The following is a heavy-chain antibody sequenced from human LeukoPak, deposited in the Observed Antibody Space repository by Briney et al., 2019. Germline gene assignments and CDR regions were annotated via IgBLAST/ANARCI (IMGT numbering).Heavy chain of an antibody. Sequence: PGGSLRLSCAASGFTFSTYTMYWVRQAPGKGLEWVSGISNSGVNTFYADSVKGRFTISRDNSKDTLYLQMNSLRAEDTAVYYCARVRREVATIGFDYWGQGTLVTVSS. CDR1: GFTFSTYT. CDR2: ISNSGVNT. D-gene: IGHD5-12*01. CDR3: ARVRREVATIGFDY. V-gene: IGHV3-23*01. J-gene: IGHJ4*02.